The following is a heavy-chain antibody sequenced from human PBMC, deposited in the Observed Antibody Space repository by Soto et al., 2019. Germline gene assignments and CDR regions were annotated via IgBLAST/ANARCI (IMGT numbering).Heavy chain of an antibody. J-gene: IGHJ6*02. CDR3: ASPDGGYGPEGYYYYGMAV. CDR2: IIPIFGTA. D-gene: IGHD5-12*01. V-gene: IGHV1-69*13. CDR1: GGTFSSYA. Sequence: GASVKVSCKASGGTFSSYAISWVRQAPGQGLEWMRGIIPIFGTANYAQTFQGRVTITADESTSTAYMELSSLRSEDTAVYYCASPDGGYGPEGYYYYGMAVWGQGTTVTVSS.